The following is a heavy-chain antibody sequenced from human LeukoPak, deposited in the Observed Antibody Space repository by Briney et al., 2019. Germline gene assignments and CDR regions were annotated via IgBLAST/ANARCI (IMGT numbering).Heavy chain of an antibody. D-gene: IGHD6-25*01. CDR3: TTRRQDGC. CDR1: GFTFSDAW. Sequence: GGSLRLSCVASGFTFSDAWMSWVRQAPGKGLEWVGRIKSKIDGGTIDYGAPVEGRFTISRDDSRNTLYLQMNSLKTEDTAVYYCTTRRQDGCWGQGTLVTVS. CDR2: IKSKIDGGTI. V-gene: IGHV3-15*01. J-gene: IGHJ4*02.